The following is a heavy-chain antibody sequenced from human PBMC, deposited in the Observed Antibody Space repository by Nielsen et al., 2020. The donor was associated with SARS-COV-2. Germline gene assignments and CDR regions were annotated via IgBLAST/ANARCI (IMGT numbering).Heavy chain of an antibody. CDR3: ARADTYLFDP. V-gene: IGHV4-59*12. CDR2: IYYSGST. Sequence: GSLRLSCTVSGGSISSYYWSWIRQPPGKGLEWIGYIYYSGSTNYNPSLKSRVTISVDTSKNQFSLKLSSVTAADTAVYYCARADTYLFDPWGQGTLVTVSS. CDR1: GGSISSYY. D-gene: IGHD3-10*01. J-gene: IGHJ5*02.